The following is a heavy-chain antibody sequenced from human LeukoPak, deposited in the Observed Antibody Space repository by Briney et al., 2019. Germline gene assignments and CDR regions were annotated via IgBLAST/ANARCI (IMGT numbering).Heavy chain of an antibody. D-gene: IGHD3-3*01. CDR1: GFIFTNYF. V-gene: IGHV3-7*01. CDR3: ATDRGWRTSGYYLYYFEY. J-gene: IGHJ4*02. Sequence: GGSLKLSCAASGFIFTNYFMSWVRQAPGRGLEWVASIKHDGSEKYYVDSVRGRFTISRDNTMNSLYLQMSSLRAEDTAVYYCATDRGWRTSGYYLYYFEYWGQGTLVTYSS. CDR2: IKHDGSEK.